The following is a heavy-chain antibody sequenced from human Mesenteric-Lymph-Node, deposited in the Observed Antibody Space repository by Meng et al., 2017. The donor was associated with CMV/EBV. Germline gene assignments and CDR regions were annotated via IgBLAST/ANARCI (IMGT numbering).Heavy chain of an antibody. V-gene: IGHV3-66*02. Sequence: GGSLRLSCAASGFTFRNNYMSWVRQAPGKGLEWVSGIYSDGRAYYADSVRGRFTISRDKSKNTLYLQMKSLRGEDTAVYYCACPDDVYYYYGMDVWGQGTTVTVSS. J-gene: IGHJ6*02. D-gene: IGHD5-24*01. CDR2: IYSDGRA. CDR3: ACPDDVYYYYGMDV. CDR1: GFTFRNNY.